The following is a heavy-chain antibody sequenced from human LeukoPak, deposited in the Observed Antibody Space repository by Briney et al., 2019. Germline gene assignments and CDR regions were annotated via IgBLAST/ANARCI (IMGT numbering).Heavy chain of an antibody. Sequence: SVKVSCKASGGTFSSYAISWVRQAPGQGLEWMGGIIPIFGTANYAQKFQGRVTITADESTSTAYMELSSLRSEDTAVYYCARDLGYCSSTTCQRPYYYYMDVWGKGTTVTVSS. D-gene: IGHD2-2*01. CDR3: ARDLGYCSSTTCQRPYYYYMDV. V-gene: IGHV1-69*13. CDR1: GGTFSSYA. J-gene: IGHJ6*03. CDR2: IIPIFGTA.